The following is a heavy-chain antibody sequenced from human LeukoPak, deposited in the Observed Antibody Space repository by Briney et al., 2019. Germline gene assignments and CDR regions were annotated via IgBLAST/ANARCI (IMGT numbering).Heavy chain of an antibody. D-gene: IGHD6-19*01. Sequence: GASVKVSRKASGYTFTGYYMHWVRQAPGQGLEWMGWINPNSGATNYAQKFQGRVTMARDTSISTAYVELSGLRSDDTAVYYCARSLSSGWLDYWGQGTLVTVSS. CDR1: GYTFTGYY. CDR2: INPNSGAT. J-gene: IGHJ4*02. V-gene: IGHV1-2*02. CDR3: ARSLSSGWLDY.